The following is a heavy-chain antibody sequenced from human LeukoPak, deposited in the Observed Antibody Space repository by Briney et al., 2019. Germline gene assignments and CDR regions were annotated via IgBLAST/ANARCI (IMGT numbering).Heavy chain of an antibody. CDR3: ARQQLALYYYYMDV. J-gene: IGHJ6*03. CDR2: ISWNSGSI. CDR1: GFTFDDYA. Sequence: GGSLRLSCAASGFTFDDYAMHWVRHAPGKGLEWVSGISWNSGSIGYADSVKGRFTISRDNAKNSLYLQMNSLRAEDTALYYCARQQLALYYYYMDVWGKGTTVTISS. V-gene: IGHV3-9*01. D-gene: IGHD6-13*01.